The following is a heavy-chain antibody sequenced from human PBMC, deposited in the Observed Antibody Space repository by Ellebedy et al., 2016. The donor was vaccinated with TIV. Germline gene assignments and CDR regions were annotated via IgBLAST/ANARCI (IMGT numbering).Heavy chain of an antibody. CDR3: ARGFGLDV. CDR2: IRSTSSTK. J-gene: IGHJ6*02. Sequence: GESLKISCAASGFTFSTYSMNWVRQAPGKGLEWISHIRSTSSTKYYADSVKGRFTISRDNARNSLYLLMSSLRDDDTAVYYCARGFGLDVWGQGTTVTVSS. D-gene: IGHD3-10*01. CDR1: GFTFSTYS. V-gene: IGHV3-48*02.